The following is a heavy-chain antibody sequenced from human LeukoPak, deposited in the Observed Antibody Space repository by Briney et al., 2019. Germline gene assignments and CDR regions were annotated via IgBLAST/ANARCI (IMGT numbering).Heavy chain of an antibody. CDR2: IRQDGDDK. V-gene: IGHV3-7*01. D-gene: IGHD3-16*01. Sequence: GGSLRLSCVGSGFTLSNYWMSWVRQAPGKGLEWVANIRQDGDDKNHVDSVKGRFSISRDNAKNSLYLQMNTLRVEDTAVYYCTRDDTFRLDYWGQGILVTVSS. CDR3: TRDDTFRLDY. CDR1: GFTLSNYW. J-gene: IGHJ4*02.